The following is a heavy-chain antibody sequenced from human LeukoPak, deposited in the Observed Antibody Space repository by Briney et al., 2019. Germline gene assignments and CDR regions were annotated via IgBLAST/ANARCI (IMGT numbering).Heavy chain of an antibody. J-gene: IGHJ4*02. CDR1: GGSISSYY. D-gene: IGHD3-10*01. Sequence: SETLSLTCTVSGGSISSYYWSWIRQPPGKGLEWIGYIYYSGYTNYNPSLKSRVTISVDTSKNQFSLKLGSVTAADTAVYYCARVPPTRGSGSYSPSHFDYWGQGTLVTVSS. CDR3: ARVPPTRGSGSYSPSHFDY. V-gene: IGHV4-59*01. CDR2: IYYSGYT.